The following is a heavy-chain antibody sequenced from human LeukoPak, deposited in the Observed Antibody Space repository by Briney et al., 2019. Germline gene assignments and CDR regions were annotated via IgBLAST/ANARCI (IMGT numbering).Heavy chain of an antibody. J-gene: IGHJ4*02. D-gene: IGHD3-10*01. CDR3: ARHFMVRGVIIDY. CDR1: GGSFSGYY. V-gene: IGHV4-34*01. Sequence: SSETLSLTCAVYGGSFSGYYWSRIRQPPGKGLEWIGSIYYSGSTYYNPSLKSRVTISVDTSKNQFSLKLSSVTAADTAVYYCARHFMVRGVIIDYWGQGTLVTVSS. CDR2: IYYSGST.